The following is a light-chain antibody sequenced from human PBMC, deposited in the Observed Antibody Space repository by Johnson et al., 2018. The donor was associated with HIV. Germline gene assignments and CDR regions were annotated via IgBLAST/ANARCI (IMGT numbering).Light chain of an antibody. CDR2: ENN. V-gene: IGLV1-51*02. CDR1: SSNIGNNY. CDR3: GTWDSSLSAYV. Sequence: QSVLTQPPSVSAAPGQKVTISCSGSSSNIGNNYVSWYQQLPGGAPKLLIYENNKRPSGIPDRFSGSKSGTSATLGITGLQTGDEADYYCGTWDSSLSAYVFG. J-gene: IGLJ1*01.